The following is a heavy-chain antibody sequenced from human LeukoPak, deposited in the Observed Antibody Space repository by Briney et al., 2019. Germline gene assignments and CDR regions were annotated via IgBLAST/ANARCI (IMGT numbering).Heavy chain of an antibody. CDR3: ARQAISGYDPPPFDS. V-gene: IGHV4-39*01. Sequence: SETLSLTCTVSGGSISSSTYYWGWIRQPPGKGLEWIGNLYYSGSTYYNPSLKSRVTISVDTSENQFSLKLSSVTAADTAVYYCARQAISGYDPPPFDSWGQGTLVTVSS. D-gene: IGHD5-12*01. J-gene: IGHJ4*02. CDR1: GGSISSSTYY. CDR2: LYYSGST.